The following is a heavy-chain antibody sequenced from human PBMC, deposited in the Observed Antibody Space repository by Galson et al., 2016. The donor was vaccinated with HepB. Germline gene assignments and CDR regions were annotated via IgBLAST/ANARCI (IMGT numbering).Heavy chain of an antibody. Sequence: SLRLSCAASQFSFSTYAMSWVRQAPGKGLEWVSSISFSGGTTYYADSVRGRFTISRDKSKNTLDLQMNSLRAEDTALYYCAKDLLQAGYYGMDVWGPGTPATVSS. J-gene: IGHJ6*02. CDR1: QFSFSTYA. D-gene: IGHD4-11*01. V-gene: IGHV3-23*01. CDR3: AKDLLQAGYYGMDV. CDR2: ISFSGGTT.